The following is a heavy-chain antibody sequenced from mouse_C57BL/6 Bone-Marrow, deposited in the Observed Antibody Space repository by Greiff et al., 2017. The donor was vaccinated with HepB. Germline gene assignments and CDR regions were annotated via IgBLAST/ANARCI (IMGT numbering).Heavy chain of an antibody. Sequence: EVKLQESGPVLVKPGASVKMSCKASGYTFTDYYMNWVKQSHGKSLEWIGVINPYNGGTSYNQKFKGKATLTVDKSSSTAYMELNSLTSEDSAVYYCADYYGAWFAYWGQGTLVTVSA. J-gene: IGHJ3*01. CDR2: INPYNGGT. CDR3: ADYYGAWFAY. V-gene: IGHV1-19*01. CDR1: GYTFTDYY. D-gene: IGHD1-1*01.